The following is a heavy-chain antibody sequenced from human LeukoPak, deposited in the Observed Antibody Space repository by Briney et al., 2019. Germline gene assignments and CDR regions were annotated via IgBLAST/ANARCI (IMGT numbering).Heavy chain of an antibody. Sequence: GGSLRLSCAASRFTFSSYNMNWVRQAPGEGLEWVSSISSSSTYIYYADSVKGRFTISRDNAKNSLYLQMNSLRAEDTAVYYCASGHCSSTSCYGGHWGQGTLVTVSS. CDR2: ISSSSTYI. CDR1: RFTFSSYN. D-gene: IGHD2-2*01. CDR3: ASGHCSSTSCYGGH. J-gene: IGHJ4*02. V-gene: IGHV3-21*01.